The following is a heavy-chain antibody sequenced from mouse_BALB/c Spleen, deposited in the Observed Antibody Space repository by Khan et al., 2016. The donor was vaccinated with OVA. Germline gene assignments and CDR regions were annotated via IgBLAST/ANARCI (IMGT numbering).Heavy chain of an antibody. V-gene: IGHV5-9-1*01. D-gene: IGHD1-1*02. J-gene: IGHJ3*01. CDR1: GFTFSTFV. CDR2: ISSAGTYT. Sequence: EVELVESGGDLVKTGGSRKLSCAASGFTFSTFVMSWVRQTPEKRLEWVATISSAGTYTYYLDSVKGRFTISRDTAKNTLYLQMNSLRSEDTAMYYCANGNYGWFAYWGQGTLVTVSA. CDR3: ANGNYGWFAY.